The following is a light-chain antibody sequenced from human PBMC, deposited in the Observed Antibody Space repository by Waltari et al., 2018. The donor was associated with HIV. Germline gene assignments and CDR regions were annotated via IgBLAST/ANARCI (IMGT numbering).Light chain of an antibody. J-gene: IGLJ1*01. Sequence: SSELTQDPDVSVALGQTLKITCQGDSLRSYYSNWYQQKPGQAPVLVLHGKNSRPSGVPDRFSGSSSGSTASLTITGAQAEDEAVYYCHSRDSSGISYVFGNGTQVTVL. V-gene: IGLV3-19*01. CDR2: GKN. CDR3: HSRDSSGISYV. CDR1: SLRSYY.